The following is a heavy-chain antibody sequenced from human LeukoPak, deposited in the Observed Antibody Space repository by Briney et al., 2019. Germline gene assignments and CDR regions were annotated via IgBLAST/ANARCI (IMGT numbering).Heavy chain of an antibody. CDR1: GYTFTGYY. V-gene: IGHV1-2*02. D-gene: IGHD5-18*01. CDR2: IHPKSGDT. CDR3: SRGSGISYGGIDY. Sequence: GASVKVSCKASGYTFTGYYLHWGRQGPGQGLEWMGWIHPKSGDTKYAQKFLGRVTLTRDTSTTIVYMELKWLTSDDTAVYYCSRGSGISYGGIDYWGQGTLVTVSS. J-gene: IGHJ4*02.